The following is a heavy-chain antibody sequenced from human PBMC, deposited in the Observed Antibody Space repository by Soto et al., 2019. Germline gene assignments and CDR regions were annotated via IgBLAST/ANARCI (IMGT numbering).Heavy chain of an antibody. V-gene: IGHV3-23*01. CDR3: AKAKSAGGYSYGAYYFDY. D-gene: IGHD5-18*01. Sequence: GGSLRLSCAASGFTFSSYAMSWVRQAPGKGLEWVSAISGSGGSTYYADSVKGRFTISRDNSKNTLYLQMNSLRAEDTAVYYCAKAKSAGGYSYGAYYFDYWGQGTLVTVSS. CDR2: ISGSGGST. J-gene: IGHJ4*02. CDR1: GFTFSSYA.